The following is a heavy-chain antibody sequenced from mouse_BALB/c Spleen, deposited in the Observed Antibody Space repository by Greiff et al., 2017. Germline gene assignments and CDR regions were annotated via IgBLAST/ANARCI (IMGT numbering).Heavy chain of an antibody. D-gene: IGHD3-1*01. V-gene: IGHV5-17*02. J-gene: IGHJ2*01. CDR1: GFTFSSFG. CDR2: ISSGSSTI. Sequence: EVQLVESGGGLVQPGGSRKLSCAASGFTFSSFGMHWVRQAPEKGLEWVAYISSGSSTIYYADTVKGRFTISRDNPKNTLFLQMTSLRSEDTAMYYCARSARATYYFDYWGQGTTLTVSS. CDR3: ARSARATYYFDY.